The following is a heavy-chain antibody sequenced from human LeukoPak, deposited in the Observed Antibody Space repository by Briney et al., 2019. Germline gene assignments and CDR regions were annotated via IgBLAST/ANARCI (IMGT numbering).Heavy chain of an antibody. V-gene: IGHV1-2*04. CDR2: INPNSGGT. CDR1: GYTFTGYY. J-gene: IGHJ3*02. CDR3: ARVSGDYGDYFDAFDI. D-gene: IGHD4-17*01. Sequence: ASVKVSCKAPGYTFTGYYMHWVRQAPGQGLEWMGWINPNSGGTNYAQKFQGWVTMTRDTSISTAYMELSRLRSDDTAVYYCARVSGDYGDYFDAFDIWGQGTMVTVSS.